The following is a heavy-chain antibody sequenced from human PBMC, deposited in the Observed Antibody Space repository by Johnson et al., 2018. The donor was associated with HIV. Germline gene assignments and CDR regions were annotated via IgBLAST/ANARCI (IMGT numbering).Heavy chain of an antibody. CDR3: ERDPPGRAFDV. J-gene: IGHJ3*01. Sequence: EVQLVESGGGVVQPGGSLRLSCAASGFTFSSFGMHWVRQAPGKGLEWVAYISSSGAGIYYADSVRGRFTISRDNAKNSLFLQMNSLSAEDTAIYYCERDPPGRAFDVWGLGTTVTGSS. CDR1: GFTFSSFG. CDR2: ISSSGAGI. V-gene: IGHV3-48*03.